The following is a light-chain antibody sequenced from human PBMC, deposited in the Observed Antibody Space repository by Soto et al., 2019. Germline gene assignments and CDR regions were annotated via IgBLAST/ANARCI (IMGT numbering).Light chain of an antibody. CDR3: QQYNSYSEA. CDR1: QNISSK. V-gene: IGKV1-5*03. J-gene: IGKJ1*01. CDR2: EAS. Sequence: DVEMTQSPSTLSGSVGETVTLSCRASQNISSKLAWYQQKPGKAPRLLIYEASTIATGIPARFSGSGSVTEFTLTISSLQPDDFAVYYGQQYNSYSEAFGQGTLLDNK.